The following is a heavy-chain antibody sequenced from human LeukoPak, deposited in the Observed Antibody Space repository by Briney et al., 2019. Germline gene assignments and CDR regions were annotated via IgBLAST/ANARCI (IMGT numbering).Heavy chain of an antibody. CDR2: VRGSGGLT. V-gene: IGHV3-23*01. J-gene: IGHJ4*02. CDR1: GFTFGTHD. CDR3: TKDHLGSDSYGDFDS. D-gene: IGHD3-16*01. Sequence: PGGSLRLSCAASGFTFGTHDMGWVRQAPGKRLEWVSTVRGSGGLTYYADSVKGRFTISRDDSKDTLSLQMNSLRAEDSAVYYCTKDHLGSDSYGDFDSWGQGTLVTVSS.